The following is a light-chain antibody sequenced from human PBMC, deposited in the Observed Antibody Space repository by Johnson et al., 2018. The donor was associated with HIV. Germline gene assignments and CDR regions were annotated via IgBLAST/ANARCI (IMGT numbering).Light chain of an antibody. CDR2: EDN. CDR1: ISNIESYF. CDR3: GIWDASLSSLYA. Sequence: QAVLTQPPSVSAAPGQRVNISCSGNISNIESYFVSWYQQLPGAAPTLLIYEDNKRPSGIPDRFSGSKSGATATLGITGLQTGDEADYYCGIWDASLSSLYAFGSGTTITVL. J-gene: IGLJ1*01. V-gene: IGLV1-51*02.